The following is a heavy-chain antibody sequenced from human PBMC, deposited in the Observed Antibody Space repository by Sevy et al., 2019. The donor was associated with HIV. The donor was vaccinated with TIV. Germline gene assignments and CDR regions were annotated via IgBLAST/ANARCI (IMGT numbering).Heavy chain of an antibody. J-gene: IGHJ4*02. V-gene: IGHV1-69*13. CDR1: GGTFRSYA. CDR3: ASSGCITTGCYTPYY. CDR2: SIPILGTA. D-gene: IGHD2-2*02. Sequence: ASVKVSCKASGGTFRSYAYSWVRQAPGQGLEWMGGSIPILGTANYSQKFQDRVTITADASTSTVYMELSSLRSEDTAVYYCASSGCITTGCYTPYYWGQGTLVTVSS.